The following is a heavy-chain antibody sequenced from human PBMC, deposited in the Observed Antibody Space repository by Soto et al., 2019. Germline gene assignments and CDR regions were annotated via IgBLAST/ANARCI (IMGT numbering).Heavy chain of an antibody. CDR2: IYYSGST. CDR3: AGDALAYVGCFDP. Sequence: QVQLQESGPGLVKPSETLSLTCTVSGGSISSYYWSWLRQPPGKGLEWIGYIYYSGSTNYNPSLKSRVTISIDTSKNQFSLKLSSVTAADTAMYYCAGDALAYVGCFDPWGQGTLVTVSS. J-gene: IGHJ5*02. CDR1: GGSISSYY. D-gene: IGHD3-16*01. V-gene: IGHV4-59*01.